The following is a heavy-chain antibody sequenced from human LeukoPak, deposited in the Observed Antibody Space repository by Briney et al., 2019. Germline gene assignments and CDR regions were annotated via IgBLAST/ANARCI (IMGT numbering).Heavy chain of an antibody. CDR2: IYYSGST. V-gene: IGHV4-59*01. CDR3: ARLKVYDFWSGRWYLDL. Sequence: SETLSLTCTVSGGSISGDYWSWIRQPPGKGLDWIGYIYYSGSTNYNPSLKSRVTISVDTSKNQFSLKLSSVTAADTAVYYCARLKVYDFWSGRWYLDLWGRGTLVTVSS. J-gene: IGHJ2*01. D-gene: IGHD3-3*01. CDR1: GGSISGDY.